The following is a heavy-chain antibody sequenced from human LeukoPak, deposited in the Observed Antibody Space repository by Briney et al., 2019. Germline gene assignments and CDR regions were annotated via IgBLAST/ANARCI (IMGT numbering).Heavy chain of an antibody. J-gene: IGHJ4*02. D-gene: IGHD3-10*01. CDR2: IYSGGST. Sequence: HPGGSLRLSCAASGFTVSSNYMSWVRQAPGKGLEWVSVIYSGGSTYYADSVKGRFTISRDNSKNTLYLQMNSLRAEDTAVYYCARADGSGSYDGDYWGQGTLVTVSS. V-gene: IGHV3-53*01. CDR1: GFTVSSNY. CDR3: ARADGSGSYDGDY.